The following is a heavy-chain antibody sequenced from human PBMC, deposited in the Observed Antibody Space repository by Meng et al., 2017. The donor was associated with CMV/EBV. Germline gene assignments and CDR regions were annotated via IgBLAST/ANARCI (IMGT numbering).Heavy chain of an antibody. CDR3: AREYRDYYDSSGYYGGLDAFDI. CDR1: R. D-gene: IGHD3-22*01. J-gene: IGHJ3*02. V-gene: IGHV3-21*01. Sequence: RRIWVRQAPGKGLEWVSSISSSSSYIYYADSVKGRFTISRDNAKNSLYLQMNSLRAEDTAVYYCAREYRDYYDSSGYYGGLDAFDIWGQGTMVTVSS. CDR2: ISSSSSYI.